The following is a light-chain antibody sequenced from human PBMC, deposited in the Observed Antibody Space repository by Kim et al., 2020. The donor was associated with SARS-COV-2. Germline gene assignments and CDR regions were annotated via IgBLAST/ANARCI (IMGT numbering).Light chain of an antibody. CDR3: QQYNNWPPLT. V-gene: IGKV3-15*01. Sequence: PGERATLSCRASQSVSSNYLAWYRQKPGQAPRLLIYGASTRATGIPARFSGSGSGTDFTLTINSLQSEDFAVYYCQQYNNWPPLTFGGGTKVDIK. CDR1: QSVSSN. CDR2: GAS. J-gene: IGKJ4*01.